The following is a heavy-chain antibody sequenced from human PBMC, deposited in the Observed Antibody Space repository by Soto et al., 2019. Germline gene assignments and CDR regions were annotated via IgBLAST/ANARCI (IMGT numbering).Heavy chain of an antibody. V-gene: IGHV3-23*01. CDR3: AKEGSTGTTSGNAFDI. CDR1: GFTFSSYA. CDR2: ISGSGGST. J-gene: IGHJ3*02. Sequence: GGSLRLSCAASGFTFSSYAMSWVRQAPGKGLEWVSAISGSGGSTDYADSVKGRFTISRDNSKNTLYLQMNSLRAEDTAVYYWAKEGSTGTTSGNAFDIWGQGKMVTVSS. D-gene: IGHD1-7*01.